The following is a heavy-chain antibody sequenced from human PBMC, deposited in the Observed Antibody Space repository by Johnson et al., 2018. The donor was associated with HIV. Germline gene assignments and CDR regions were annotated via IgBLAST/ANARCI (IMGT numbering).Heavy chain of an antibody. Sequence: QVQLVESGGGVVQPGRSLRLSCAASGFTLSHYGMHWVRQAPGKGPEWVALISYDGSNAYYADSVKGRFTISRDNSKNTLYLQMNSLRAEDTAVYYCAKDNTVVITYFCDAFDIWGQGTMVTVSS. CDR2: ISYDGSNA. J-gene: IGHJ3*02. D-gene: IGHD3-22*01. CDR1: GFTLSHYG. V-gene: IGHV3-30*18. CDR3: AKDNTVVITYFCDAFDI.